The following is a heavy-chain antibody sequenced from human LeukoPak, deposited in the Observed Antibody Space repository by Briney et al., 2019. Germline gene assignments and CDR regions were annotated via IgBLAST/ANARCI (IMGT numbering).Heavy chain of an antibody. CDR2: IYPGDSRT. D-gene: IGHD2-2*01. J-gene: IGHJ5*02. V-gene: IGHV5-51*01. Sequence: GESLKISCKGTGYIFRSYWIGWVRQMPGKGMEWMGVIYPGDSRTRYNPSLQGQVTISVDKSINTAYLEWVSLKASDTAMYYCACRDLTSTWSYPWGQGTLVTVSS. CDR1: GYIFRSYW. CDR3: ACRDLTSTWSYP.